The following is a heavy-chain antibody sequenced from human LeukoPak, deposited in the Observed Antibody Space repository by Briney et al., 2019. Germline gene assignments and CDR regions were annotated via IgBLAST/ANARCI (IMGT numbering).Heavy chain of an antibody. D-gene: IGHD1-26*01. CDR2: IYDRGST. J-gene: IGHJ5*02. Sequence: SETLSLTCTVTGASISSHSWCWIRQTPGTGLEWIGDIYDRGSTTYNPSLKSRVSISVDTSRNQFSLNLRSVTAADTAVYYCAKIEVGRFDPWGQGTLVTVSS. V-gene: IGHV4-59*11. CDR3: AKIEVGRFDP. CDR1: GASISSHS.